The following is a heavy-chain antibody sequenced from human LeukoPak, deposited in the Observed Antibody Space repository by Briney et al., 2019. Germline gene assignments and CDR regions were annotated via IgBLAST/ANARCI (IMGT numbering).Heavy chain of an antibody. CDR1: GFTFSSYD. CDR2: IGTAGDP. V-gene: IGHV3-13*05. Sequence: GGSLGLSCAASGFTFSSYDMHWVRQATGKGLEWVPAIGTAGDPYYPGSVKGRFTISRENAKNSLYLQMNSLRAGDTAVYYCARGASPGGRYYYYGMDVWGKGTTVTVSS. J-gene: IGHJ6*04. CDR3: ARGASPGGRYYYYGMDV. D-gene: IGHD1-26*01.